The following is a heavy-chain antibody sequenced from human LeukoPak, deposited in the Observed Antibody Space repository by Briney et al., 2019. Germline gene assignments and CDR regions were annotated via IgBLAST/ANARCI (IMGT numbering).Heavy chain of an antibody. Sequence: GGSLRLSCAASVFTFSSYAMTWVRQAPGKGLQWVSAVSGSGAHTYYADSVKGRFTISRDNAKNSLYLQMNSLRAEDTAVYYCAELGITMIGGVWGKGTTVTISS. CDR1: VFTFSSYA. CDR2: VSGSGAHT. D-gene: IGHD3-10*02. V-gene: IGHV3-23*01. CDR3: AELGITMIGGV. J-gene: IGHJ6*04.